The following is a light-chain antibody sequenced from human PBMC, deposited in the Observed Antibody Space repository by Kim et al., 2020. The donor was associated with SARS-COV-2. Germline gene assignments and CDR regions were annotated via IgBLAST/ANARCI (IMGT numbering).Light chain of an antibody. J-gene: IGLJ3*02. CDR1: NIGGKS. V-gene: IGLV3-21*04. Sequence: PGKTARITGGGNNIGGKSVHWYQQKAGQAPALVIYYDSDRPSGIPERFSGSNSGNTATLTISRVEAGDEADYYCQVWDSSSDHRGVFGGGTQLTVL. CDR2: YDS. CDR3: QVWDSSSDHRGV.